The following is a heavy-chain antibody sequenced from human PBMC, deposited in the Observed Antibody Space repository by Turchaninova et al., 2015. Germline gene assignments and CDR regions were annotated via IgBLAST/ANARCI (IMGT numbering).Heavy chain of an antibody. CDR2: MKPNGRET. Sequence: EVRLVESGGGLVSPGGSLGPPWLASGFRLGTYWWAWVGRLQGRGGGGVAKWRPEGGVGWVANMKPNGRETDYVDSVKGRFTISRDNAKSSLFLQMNSLRPEDTAVYYCTAYRPDDYWGQGTLVTVSS. V-gene: IGHV3-7*03. CDR3: TAYRPDDY. D-gene: IGHD1-14*01. J-gene: IGHJ4*02. CDR1: GFRLGTYW.